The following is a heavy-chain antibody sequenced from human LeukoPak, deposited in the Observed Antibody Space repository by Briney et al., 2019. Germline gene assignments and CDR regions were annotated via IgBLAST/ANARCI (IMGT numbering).Heavy chain of an antibody. CDR2: MNPNSGNT. D-gene: IGHD6-19*01. CDR1: GYTFTSYD. Sequence: ASVKVPCKASGYTFTSYDINWVRQATGQGLEWMGWMNPNSGNTGYAQKFQGRVTMTRNTSISTAYMELSSLRSEDTAVYYCARGFYSGDYYYYGMDVWGQGTTVTVSS. CDR3: ARGFYSGDYYYYGMDV. V-gene: IGHV1-8*01. J-gene: IGHJ6*02.